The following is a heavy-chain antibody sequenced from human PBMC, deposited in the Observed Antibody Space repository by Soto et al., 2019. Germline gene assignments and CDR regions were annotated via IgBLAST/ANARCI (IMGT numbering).Heavy chain of an antibody. D-gene: IGHD3-22*01. CDR3: ARETAKLTSREDYDSSGYYDY. V-gene: IGHV4-31*03. Sequence: QVQLQESGPGLVKPSQTLSLTCTVSGGSISSGGYYWSWIRQHPGKVLEWIGYIYYSGSTYYNPSLKSRVTISVDTSKNQFSLKLSSVTAADTAVYYCARETAKLTSREDYDSSGYYDYCGQGTLVTVSS. J-gene: IGHJ4*02. CDR1: GGSISSGGYY. CDR2: IYYSGST.